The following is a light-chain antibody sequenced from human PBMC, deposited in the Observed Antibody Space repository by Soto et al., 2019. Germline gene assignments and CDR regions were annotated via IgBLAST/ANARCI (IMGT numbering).Light chain of an antibody. CDR2: GAS. Sequence: IVITQSPATLSVSPGERATLSCRASQSVSSNLAWYQQKPGQAPRLLIYGASTRATGIPARFSGSGSGTEFTLTISSLQSEDFAVYYCQQYNNWPHTFGGGPKVDIK. CDR1: QSVSSN. V-gene: IGKV3-15*01. CDR3: QQYNNWPHT. J-gene: IGKJ4*01.